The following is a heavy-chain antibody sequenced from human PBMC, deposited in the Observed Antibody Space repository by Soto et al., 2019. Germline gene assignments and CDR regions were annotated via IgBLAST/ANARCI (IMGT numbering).Heavy chain of an antibody. CDR1: GFTFSSYA. CDR2: ISGSGGST. CDR3: ANSHGSGSYNDY. D-gene: IGHD3-10*01. V-gene: IGHV3-23*01. J-gene: IGHJ4*02. Sequence: GGSLRLSCAASGFTFSSYAMSWVRQAPGKGLEWVSAISGSGGSTYYADSVKGRFTISRDNSKNTLYLQMNSLRAEDTAVYYCANSHGSGSYNDYWGQGTLVTVSS.